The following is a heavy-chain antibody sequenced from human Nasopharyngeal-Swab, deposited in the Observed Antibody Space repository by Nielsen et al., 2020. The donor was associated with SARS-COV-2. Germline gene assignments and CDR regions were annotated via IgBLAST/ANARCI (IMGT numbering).Heavy chain of an antibody. CDR2: ISSSSSYI. D-gene: IGHD3-10*01. CDR3: ASRPRFYYGSGSRTY. Sequence: GESLKISCAASGFTFSSYSMNWVRQAPGKGLEWVSSISSSSSYIYYADSVKGRFTISRDNAKNSLYLQMNSLRAEDTAVYYCASRPRFYYGSGSRTYWGKGTTVTVSS. CDR1: GFTFSSYS. J-gene: IGHJ6*04. V-gene: IGHV3-21*01.